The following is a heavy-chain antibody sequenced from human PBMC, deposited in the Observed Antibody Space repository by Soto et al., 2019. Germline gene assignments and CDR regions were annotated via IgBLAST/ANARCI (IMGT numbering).Heavy chain of an antibody. CDR2: IIPIFGTA. CDR3: ARGREWVWDIVLMVYAVPLDP. V-gene: IGHV1-69*13. CDR1: GGTFSSYA. D-gene: IGHD2-8*01. Sequence: ASVKVSCKASGGTFSSYAISWVRQAPGQGLEWMGGIIPIFGTANYAQKFQGRVTITADESTSTAYMELSSLRSEDTAVYYCARGREWVWDIVLMVYAVPLDPWGQGTLVTVSS. J-gene: IGHJ5*02.